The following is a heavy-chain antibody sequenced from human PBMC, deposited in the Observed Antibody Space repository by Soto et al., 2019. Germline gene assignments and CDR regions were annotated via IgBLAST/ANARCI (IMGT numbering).Heavy chain of an antibody. D-gene: IGHD1-26*01. CDR3: ARLVGPTSSDNWFDP. Sequence: QVKLEQSGAEVKKPGASVKVSCKTSGYTSFSYGITWVRQAPGQGLEWMGWVSGYNGHTNYAQRFQGRVTMTRDISTTTAYMELRNLRSDDTAVYYCARLVGPTSSDNWFDPWGQGTLVTVSS. CDR1: GYTSFSYG. V-gene: IGHV1-18*01. CDR2: VSGYNGHT. J-gene: IGHJ5*02.